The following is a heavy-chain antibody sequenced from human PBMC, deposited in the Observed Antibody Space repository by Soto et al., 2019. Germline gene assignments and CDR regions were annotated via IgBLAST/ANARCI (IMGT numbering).Heavy chain of an antibody. Sequence: QVQLQESGPGLVKPSQTLSLTCTVSGGSISSGGNYWSWIRQHPGKGLEWIGNIYYSGRTYYNPTLKSRVTTSVDTSKNQFSRKLSSVTAADTAVYYCARVFSDSSSFFDPWGQGTLVTVSS. J-gene: IGHJ5*02. CDR3: ARVFSDSSSFFDP. D-gene: IGHD6-13*01. CDR2: IYYSGRT. V-gene: IGHV4-31*03. CDR1: GGSISSGGNY.